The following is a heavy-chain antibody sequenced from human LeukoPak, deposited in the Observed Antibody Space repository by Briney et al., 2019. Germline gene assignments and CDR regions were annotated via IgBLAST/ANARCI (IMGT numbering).Heavy chain of an antibody. Sequence: PSETLSLTCTVSGGSISSGSYYWSWIRQPAGKGLEWIGRIYTSGSTNYNPSLKSRVTISVDTSKNQFSLKLSSVTAADTAVYYCAKVLYYYDSSGLIDYWGQGTLVTVFS. CDR1: GGSISSGSYY. J-gene: IGHJ4*02. CDR2: IYTSGST. V-gene: IGHV4-61*02. D-gene: IGHD3-22*01. CDR3: AKVLYYYDSSGLIDY.